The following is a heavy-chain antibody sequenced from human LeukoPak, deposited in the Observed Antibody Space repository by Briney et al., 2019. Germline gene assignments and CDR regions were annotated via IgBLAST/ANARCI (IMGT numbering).Heavy chain of an antibody. CDR2: ISGDEIWT. J-gene: IGHJ4*02. CDR1: GFTLSNRW. Sequence: GGSLRLSCAASGFTLSNRWMHWVRQAPGKGLVWVSRISGDEIWTSYADSVKGRFIISRDNAKDTLYLQMNSLRTEDTAVYYCAKIPPWAALFDYWGQGTLVTVSS. D-gene: IGHD2-15*01. CDR3: AKIPPWAALFDY. V-gene: IGHV3-74*01.